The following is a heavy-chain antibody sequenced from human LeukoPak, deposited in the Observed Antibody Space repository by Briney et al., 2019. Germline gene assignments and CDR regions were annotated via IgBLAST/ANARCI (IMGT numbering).Heavy chain of an antibody. CDR2: ISGSGIRT. J-gene: IGHJ4*02. CDR3: AKSIDFTGYSSWDY. Sequence: PGGSLRLSCSASGFTFSNFAMSWVRQAPGKGLEWVSGISGSGIRTFSADSVEGRFTISRDNSKNTLYLQIHSLRAEDTAVYYCAKSIDFTGYSSWDYWGRGTLVTVSS. V-gene: IGHV3-23*01. D-gene: IGHD3-9*01. CDR1: GFTFSNFA.